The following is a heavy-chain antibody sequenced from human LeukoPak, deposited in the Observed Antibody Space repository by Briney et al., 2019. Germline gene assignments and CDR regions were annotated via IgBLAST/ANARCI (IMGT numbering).Heavy chain of an antibody. V-gene: IGHV3-23*01. D-gene: IGHD2-15*01. CDR1: GFTFSDYY. CDR2: ISNNGGYT. CDR3: AKQLGYCSDGSCYFPY. J-gene: IGHJ4*02. Sequence: GGSLRLSCAASGFTFSDYYMSWVRQAPGKGLEWVSAISNNGGYTYYADSVQGRFTISRDNSKSTLCLQMNSLRAEDTAVYYCAKQLGYCSDGSCYFPYWGQGTLVTVSS.